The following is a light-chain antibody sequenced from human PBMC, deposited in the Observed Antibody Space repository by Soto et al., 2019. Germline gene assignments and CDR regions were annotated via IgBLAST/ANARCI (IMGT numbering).Light chain of an antibody. Sequence: QSALTQPRSVSGSPGQSVTISCTGTSSDIGSYNLVSWYQQHPGKAPILIIYEDNKRPSGVSNRFSGSKSGNTASLTISGLQAEDEADYYCCSYAGSNILVFGGGTKLTVL. J-gene: IGLJ3*02. CDR3: CSYAGSNILV. CDR2: EDN. V-gene: IGLV2-23*01. CDR1: SSDIGSYNL.